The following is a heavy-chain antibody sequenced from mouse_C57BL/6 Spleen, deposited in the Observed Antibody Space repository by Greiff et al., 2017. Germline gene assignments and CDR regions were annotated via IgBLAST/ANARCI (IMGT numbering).Heavy chain of an antibody. CDR3: TTSYYDYEGY. Sequence: VQLQQSGAELVRPGASVKLSCTASGFNIKDDYMHWVKQRPEQGLEWIGWIDPENGDTEYASKFQGKATITADTSSNTAYLQLSSLTSEDTAVYYCTTSYYDYEGYWGQGTTLTVSS. V-gene: IGHV14-4*01. CDR2: IDPENGDT. D-gene: IGHD2-4*01. J-gene: IGHJ2*01. CDR1: GFNIKDDY.